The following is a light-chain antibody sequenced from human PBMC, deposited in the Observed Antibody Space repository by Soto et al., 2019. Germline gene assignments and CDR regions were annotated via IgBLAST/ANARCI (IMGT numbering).Light chain of an antibody. Sequence: QSVLTQPASVSGSPGQSITLSCTGTSSDIGGYDYVSWYQRYPGKAPKLIIYDVNNRPSGVSNRFSGSKSGNTASLTISGRQAEDEADYYCTSYASSSTHVVFGGGTKLTVL. CDR3: TSYASSSTHVV. CDR1: SSDIGGYDY. CDR2: DVN. V-gene: IGLV2-14*01. J-gene: IGLJ2*01.